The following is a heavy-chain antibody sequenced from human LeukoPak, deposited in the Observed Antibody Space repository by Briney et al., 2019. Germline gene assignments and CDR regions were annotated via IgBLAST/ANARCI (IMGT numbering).Heavy chain of an antibody. Sequence: MTSETLSLTCAVYGGSFSGYYWGWIRQPPGKGLEWIGEINHSGSTNYNPSLKSRVTISVDTSKNQFSLKLNSVTAADTAVYYCAREKTEQLVDCWGQGTLVTVSS. J-gene: IGHJ4*02. V-gene: IGHV4-34*01. CDR3: AREKTEQLVDC. CDR2: INHSGST. CDR1: GGSFSGYY. D-gene: IGHD6-13*01.